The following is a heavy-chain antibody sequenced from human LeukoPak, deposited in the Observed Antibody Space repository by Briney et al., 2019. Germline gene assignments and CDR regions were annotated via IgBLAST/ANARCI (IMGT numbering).Heavy chain of an antibody. D-gene: IGHD6-13*01. V-gene: IGHV3-30*18. Sequence: GRSLRLSCAASGFTFSSYGMHWVRQAPGKGLEWVAVISYDGSNKYYADSVKGRFTISRDNSKNTLHLQMNSLRAEDTAVYYCAKDLSYSSLNWFDPWGQGTLVTVSS. CDR3: AKDLSYSSLNWFDP. CDR2: ISYDGSNK. CDR1: GFTFSSYG. J-gene: IGHJ5*02.